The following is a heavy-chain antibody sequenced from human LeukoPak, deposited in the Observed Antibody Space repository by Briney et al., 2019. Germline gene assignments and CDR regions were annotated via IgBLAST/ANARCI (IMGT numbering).Heavy chain of an antibody. CDR1: GFTFSSYG. Sequence: GGSLRLSCAASGFTFSSYGMHWVRQAPGKGLEWVAVISYDGSNKYYADSVKGRFTISRDNSKNTLYLQMNSLRAEDTAVYYCAKDLYLLIVGALFDYWGQGTLVTVSS. CDR3: AKDLYLLIVGALFDY. V-gene: IGHV3-30*18. J-gene: IGHJ4*02. D-gene: IGHD1-26*01. CDR2: ISYDGSNK.